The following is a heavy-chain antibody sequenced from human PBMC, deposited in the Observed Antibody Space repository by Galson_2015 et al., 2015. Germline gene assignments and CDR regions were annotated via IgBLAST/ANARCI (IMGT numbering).Heavy chain of an antibody. CDR3: ATASRYNWIGGDGLDI. Sequence: QSGAEVEKPGESLKISCKGSGYTFTTFWIGWVRQMPGKGLEWMGSIFPSDSDTRYSPSFQGQVTISADKSISTAYLQWSGLKASDTAMYYCATASRYNWIGGDGLDIWGQGTMVTVSS. J-gene: IGHJ3*02. CDR2: IFPSDSDT. D-gene: IGHD1-20*01. CDR1: GYTFTTFW. V-gene: IGHV5-51*01.